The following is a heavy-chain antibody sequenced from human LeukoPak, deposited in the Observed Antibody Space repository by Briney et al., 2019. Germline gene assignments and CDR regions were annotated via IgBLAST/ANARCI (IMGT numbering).Heavy chain of an antibody. Sequence: PSETLSLTCTVSGGSISSSSYYWGWIRQPPGKGLEWIGYIYYSGSTNYNPSLKSRVTISVDTSKNQFSLKLSSVTAADTAVYYCARALSTYYYYYMDVWGKGTTVTVSS. CDR3: ARALSTYYYYYMDV. V-gene: IGHV4-61*05. CDR2: IYYSGST. J-gene: IGHJ6*03. D-gene: IGHD5/OR15-5a*01. CDR1: GGSISSSSYY.